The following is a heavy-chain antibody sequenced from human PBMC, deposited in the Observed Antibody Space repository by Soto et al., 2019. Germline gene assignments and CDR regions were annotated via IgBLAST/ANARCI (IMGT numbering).Heavy chain of an antibody. CDR1: GFPFSGSA. J-gene: IGHJ6*02. CDR2: IRSRANRYAT. CDR3: TSSPHMRSTGRNYYSGMDV. D-gene: IGHD4-4*01. V-gene: IGHV3-73*01. Sequence: GGSLRLSCAASGFPFSGSAMPWARQASGGGLGWVGRIRSRANRYATAYAGSGKGRFTISRDDAKNTAYLQMNSLKTEDTAVYYCTSSPHMRSTGRNYYSGMDVWGQGTTVTVSS.